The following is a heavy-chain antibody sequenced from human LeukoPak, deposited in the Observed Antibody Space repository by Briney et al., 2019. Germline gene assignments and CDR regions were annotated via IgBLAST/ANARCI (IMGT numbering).Heavy chain of an antibody. CDR2: ISYDGSNK. V-gene: IGHV3-30-3*01. D-gene: IGHD1-1*01. Sequence: GRSLRLSCAASGFTFSSYAMHWVRQAPGKGLEWVAVISYDGSNKYYADSVKGRFTISRDNSKNTLYLQMNSLRAEDTALYFCARLWNYDYWGQGTLVTVSS. CDR3: ARLWNYDY. CDR1: GFTFSSYA. J-gene: IGHJ4*02.